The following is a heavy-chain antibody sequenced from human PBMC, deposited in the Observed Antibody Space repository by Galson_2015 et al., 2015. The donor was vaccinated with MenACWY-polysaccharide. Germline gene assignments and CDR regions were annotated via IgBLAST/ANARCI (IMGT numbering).Heavy chain of an antibody. J-gene: IGHJ3*02. CDR3: AREGSRIVFHAFDI. D-gene: IGHD2-2*01. V-gene: IGHV3-33*01. Sequence: LRLSCAASGSRFSNSGMHWVRQAPGKGLEWVAVIQYDGSNEVYADSVKGRFTISRDNSKNTVFLEMNTLGVEDTAVYYCAREGSRIVFHAFDIWGQGTMVTVSS. CDR2: IQYDGSNE. CDR1: GSRFSNSG.